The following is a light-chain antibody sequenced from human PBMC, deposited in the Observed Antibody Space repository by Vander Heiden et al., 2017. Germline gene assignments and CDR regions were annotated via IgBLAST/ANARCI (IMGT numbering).Light chain of an antibody. CDR1: QSISTW. V-gene: IGKV1-5*03. CDR2: KAS. J-gene: IGKJ1*01. Sequence: DIQMTQSPSTLSAAVGDRVTVTCRASQSISTWLAWYQQKTGRAPNLLIYKASNLESGVPSRFSGSGSETEFTLTISSLQPDDFATYYCQQYYIDWTFGQGTKVEIK. CDR3: QQYYIDWT.